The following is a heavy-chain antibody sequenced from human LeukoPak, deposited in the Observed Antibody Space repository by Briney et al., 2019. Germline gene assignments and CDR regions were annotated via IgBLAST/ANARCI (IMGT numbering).Heavy chain of an antibody. CDR2: IKQDGSEK. CDR1: GFTFSGYE. D-gene: IGHD1-14*01. V-gene: IGHV3-7*01. CDR3: ARNQRRLDY. J-gene: IGHJ4*02. Sequence: GGSLRLSCAASGFTFSGYELHWVRQAPGKGLELVANIKQDGSEKYYVDSVKGRFTISRDNAKNSLYLQMNSLGAEDTAVYYCARNQRRLDYWGQGTLVTVSS.